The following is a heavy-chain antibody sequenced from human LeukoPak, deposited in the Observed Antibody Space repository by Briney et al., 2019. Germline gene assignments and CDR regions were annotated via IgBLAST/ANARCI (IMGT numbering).Heavy chain of an antibody. Sequence: PSQTLSLTCTVSGGSISSGGYYWSWLRQHPGKGLEWIVYIYYSGSTYYNPSLKSRVTISVDTSKNQFSLKLSSVTAADTAVYYCARGVPGPTYYYDSSGFDYWGQGTLVTVSS. V-gene: IGHV4-31*03. CDR2: IYYSGST. CDR3: ARGVPGPTYYYDSSGFDY. D-gene: IGHD3-22*01. J-gene: IGHJ4*02. CDR1: GGSISSGGYY.